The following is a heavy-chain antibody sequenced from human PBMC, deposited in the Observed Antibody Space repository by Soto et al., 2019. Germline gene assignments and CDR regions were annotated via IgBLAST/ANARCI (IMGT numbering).Heavy chain of an antibody. CDR1: GFTFSSYA. J-gene: IGHJ4*02. CDR3: AKEKDYDYVWGSSRYTSDY. Sequence: WGSLILSCAASGFTFSSYAMSWVRQAPGKGLEWVSAISGSGSTFYADSLKGRFTISRDNSKNTLYLQMNSLRAEDTAVYYCAKEKDYDYVWGSSRYTSDYWGQGTLVT. CDR2: ISGSGST. D-gene: IGHD3-16*02. V-gene: IGHV3-23*01.